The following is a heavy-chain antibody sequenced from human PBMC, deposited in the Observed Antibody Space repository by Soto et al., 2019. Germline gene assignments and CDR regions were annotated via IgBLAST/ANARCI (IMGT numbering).Heavy chain of an antibody. CDR3: ARHYSSGSRNWFDP. J-gene: IGHJ5*02. CDR2: IYYSGST. D-gene: IGHD6-19*01. V-gene: IGHV4-39*01. Sequence: SETLSLTCSVSGGSISSSSYFWGWVRQPPGKGLEWIGSIYYSGSTYYNPSLRSRVTISVDTSKNQFSLKLSSVTAADTAAFYCARHYSSGSRNWFDPWGQGTLVTVSS. CDR1: GGSISSSSYF.